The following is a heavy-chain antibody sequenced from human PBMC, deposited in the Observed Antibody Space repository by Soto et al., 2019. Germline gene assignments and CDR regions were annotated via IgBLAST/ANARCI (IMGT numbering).Heavy chain of an antibody. J-gene: IGHJ4*02. V-gene: IGHV3-48*02. CDR2: ISTSGATR. CDR1: GFTCSTDS. Sequence: GGSLRLSCVASGFTCSTDSMNWVRQAPGKGLEWVAHISTSGATRYYADSVKGRFTISRDNAKTSLYLQMDSLRNEDTAVYYCARFFGSGFEYWGQGTLVTVSS. CDR3: ARFFGSGFEY. D-gene: IGHD6-19*01.